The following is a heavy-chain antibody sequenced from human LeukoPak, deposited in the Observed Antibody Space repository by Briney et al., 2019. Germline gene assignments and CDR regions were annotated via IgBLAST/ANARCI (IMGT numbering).Heavy chain of an antibody. V-gene: IGHV4-4*07. D-gene: IGHD6-6*01. CDR3: ARGAARSHYYGMDV. Sequence: SETLSLTCTVSGGSIRSFYWSWIRQPAGKGLEWIGRIYTGGITNYNPSLRSRVAMSIDTSKNQFSLKLSSVTAADTAVYYCARGAARSHYYGMDVWGQGTTVTVSS. J-gene: IGHJ6*02. CDR2: IYTGGIT. CDR1: GGSIRSFY.